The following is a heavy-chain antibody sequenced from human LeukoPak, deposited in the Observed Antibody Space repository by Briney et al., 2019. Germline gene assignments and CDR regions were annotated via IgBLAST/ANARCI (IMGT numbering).Heavy chain of an antibody. V-gene: IGHV3-23*01. CDR1: GFTFSSYA. CDR2: ISGSGGST. J-gene: IGHJ6*02. CDR3: AKAGSNGYYYYYGMDV. D-gene: IGHD2-8*01. Sequence: PGGSLRLSCAASGFTFSSYAMSWVRQAPGKGLEWVSAISGSGGSTYYADSVKGRFTISRDNSKNTLYLQMNSLRAEDTAVYYCAKAGSNGYYYYYGMDVWGQGTTVTVSS.